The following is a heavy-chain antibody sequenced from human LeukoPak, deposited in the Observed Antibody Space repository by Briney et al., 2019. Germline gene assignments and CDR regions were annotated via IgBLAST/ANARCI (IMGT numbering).Heavy chain of an antibody. CDR3: ARDNVIQGYYFAMDV. CDR2: IYSGGST. V-gene: IGHV3-66*01. J-gene: IGHJ6*02. D-gene: IGHD2/OR15-2a*01. Sequence: PGGSLRLSCAASGFTVSSNYMSWVRQAPGKGLEWVSLIYSGGSTYYADSVKGRFAISRDNSKNTLYLQMNSLRAEDTAVYYCARDNVIQGYYFAMDVWGRGTTVTVSS. CDR1: GFTVSSNY.